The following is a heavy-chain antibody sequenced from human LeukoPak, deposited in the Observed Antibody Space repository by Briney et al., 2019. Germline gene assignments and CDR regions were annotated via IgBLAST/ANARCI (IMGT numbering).Heavy chain of an antibody. CDR2: IYYSGST. V-gene: IGHV4-61*01. D-gene: IGHD2-2*01. CDR3: ARAMGYCSSTSCYLGYYYYYGMDV. Sequence: SETLSLACTVSGGSVSGSTYYWSWIRQPPGKGLEWIGYIYYSGSTNYNPSLKSRVTLSVDTSKNQFSLKLSSVTAADTAVYYCARAMGYCSSTSCYLGYYYYYGMDVWGQGTTVTVSS. CDR1: GGSVSGSTYY. J-gene: IGHJ6*02.